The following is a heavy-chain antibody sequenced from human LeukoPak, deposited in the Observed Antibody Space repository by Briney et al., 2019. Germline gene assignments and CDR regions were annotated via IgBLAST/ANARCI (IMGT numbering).Heavy chain of an antibody. CDR1: GFTVSSNY. V-gene: IGHV3-53*01. J-gene: IGHJ3*02. CDR2: IYSGGST. CDR3: ASQSSSWYMVAFDI. D-gene: IGHD6-13*01. Sequence: GGSLRLSCAASGFTVSSNYMSWVRQAPGKGLEWVSAIYSGGSTYYADSVKGRFTISRDNSKNTLYLQMNSLRAEDTAVYYCASQSSSWYMVAFDIWGQGTMVTVSS.